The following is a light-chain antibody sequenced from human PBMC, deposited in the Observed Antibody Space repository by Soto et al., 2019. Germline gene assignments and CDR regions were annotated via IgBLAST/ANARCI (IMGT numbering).Light chain of an antibody. CDR2: DNN. J-gene: IGLJ3*02. CDR3: GTWDSSLSAGCV. V-gene: IGLV1-51*01. Sequence: LTQPPSVSAAPGQKVTISCSGSSSNIGKNYVSWYQQLPGTAPKLLIYDNNKRPSGIPDRFSGSKSGTSATLGITGLQTGDEAEYYCGTWDSSLSAGCVFGGGTKLTVL. CDR1: SSNIGKNY.